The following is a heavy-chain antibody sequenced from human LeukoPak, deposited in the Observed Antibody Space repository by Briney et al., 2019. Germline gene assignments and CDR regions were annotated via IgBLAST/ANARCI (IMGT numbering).Heavy chain of an antibody. D-gene: IGHD3-10*01. Sequence: GASVKVSCKASGYTFTSYGISWVRQAPGQGLEWMGWISAYNGNTNYAQKLQGRVTMTTGTSTSTAYMELRSLRSDDTAVYYCARGRRYYYGSGSYHPYFDYWGQGTLVTVSS. J-gene: IGHJ4*02. CDR2: ISAYNGNT. V-gene: IGHV1-18*04. CDR1: GYTFTSYG. CDR3: ARGRRYYYGSGSYHPYFDY.